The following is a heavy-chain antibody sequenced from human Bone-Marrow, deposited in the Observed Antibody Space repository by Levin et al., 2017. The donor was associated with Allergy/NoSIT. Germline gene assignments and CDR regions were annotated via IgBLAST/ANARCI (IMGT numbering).Heavy chain of an antibody. J-gene: IGHJ4*02. V-gene: IGHV3-23*01. Sequence: GESLKISCAASGFTFSSYAMSWVRQAPGKGLEWVSAISGSGGSTYYADSVKGRFTISRDNSKNTLYLQMNSLRAEDTAVYYCAKDRAKSIPPGGQYWGQGTLVTVSS. CDR3: AKDRAKSIPPGGQY. CDR2: ISGSGGST. D-gene: IGHD2-8*02. CDR1: GFTFSSYA.